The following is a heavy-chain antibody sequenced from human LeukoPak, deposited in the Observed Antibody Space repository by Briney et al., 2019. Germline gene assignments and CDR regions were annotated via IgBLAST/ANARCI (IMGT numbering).Heavy chain of an antibody. D-gene: IGHD1-26*01. CDR3: ARSGWELYFDY. V-gene: IGHV1-69*13. J-gene: IGHJ4*02. CDR2: IIPIFGTA. Sequence: SVKVSCKASGYTFTSYGISWVRQAPGQGLEWMGGIIPIFGTANYAQKFQGRVTITADESTSTAYMELSSLRSEDTAVYYCARSGWELYFDYWGQGTLVTVSS. CDR1: GYTFTSYG.